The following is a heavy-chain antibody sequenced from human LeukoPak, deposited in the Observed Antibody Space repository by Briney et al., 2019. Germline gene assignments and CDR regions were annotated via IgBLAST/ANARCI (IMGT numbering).Heavy chain of an antibody. CDR2: IFPSGGEI. Sequence: GGSLRLSCAASGFTFDDYGMIWVRQPPGKGLEWVSSIFPSGGEIHYADSVRGRFTISRDNSKSTLSLQMNSLRAEDTAIYYCATYRQVLLPFESWGQGTLVTVSS. CDR3: ATYRQVLLPFES. J-gene: IGHJ4*02. D-gene: IGHD2-8*02. V-gene: IGHV3-23*01. CDR1: GFTFDDYG.